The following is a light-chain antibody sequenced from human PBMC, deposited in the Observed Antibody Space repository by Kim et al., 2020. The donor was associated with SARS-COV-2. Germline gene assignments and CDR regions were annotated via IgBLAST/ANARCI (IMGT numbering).Light chain of an antibody. Sequence: AAPGQKVTISCSGRMGNKHVSWFQHLPGTAPKLLIYDSHRRPSGIPDRFSGSRSATSASLGITGLQTGDEADYYCGIWDNSLSSGVFGGGTQLTVL. CDR1: MGNKH. CDR3: GIWDNSLSSGV. V-gene: IGLV1-51*01. J-gene: IGLJ2*01. CDR2: DSH.